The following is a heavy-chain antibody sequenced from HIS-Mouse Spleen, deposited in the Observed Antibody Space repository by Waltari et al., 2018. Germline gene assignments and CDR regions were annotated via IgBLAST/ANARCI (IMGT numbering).Heavy chain of an antibody. CDR2: IYTRGST. V-gene: IGHV4-4*07. D-gene: IGHD3-3*01. CDR3: ARDFHDFWSGYYGGDKKHDAFDI. J-gene: IGHJ3*02. CDR1: GGSISSYY. Sequence: QVQLQESGPGLVKPSETLSLTCTVSGGSISSYYWSWIRQPAGKGLEWSGRIYTRGSTNYNPSLKSRVTMSVDTSKNQFSLKLSAVTAADTDVYYCARDFHDFWSGYYGGDKKHDAFDIWGQGTMVTVSS.